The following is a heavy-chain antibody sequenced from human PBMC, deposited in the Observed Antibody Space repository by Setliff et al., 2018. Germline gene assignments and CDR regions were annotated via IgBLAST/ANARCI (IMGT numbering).Heavy chain of an antibody. CDR2: INTNTGNP. Sequence: ASVKVSCKASGYTFTNYAMTWMRQAPGQGLEYMGWINTNTGNPIYAQGFTGRFVFSLDTSVSTAYLQISSLKPEDTAVYYCARDLGYCSRTSCHGDWFDPWGQGTLVTVSS. CDR3: ARDLGYCSRTSCHGDWFDP. CDR1: GYTFTNYA. D-gene: IGHD2-2*01. V-gene: IGHV7-4-1*02. J-gene: IGHJ5*02.